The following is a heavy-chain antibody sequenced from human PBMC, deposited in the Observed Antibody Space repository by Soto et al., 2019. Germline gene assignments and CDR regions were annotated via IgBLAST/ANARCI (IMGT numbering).Heavy chain of an antibody. CDR2: INTDGSTT. J-gene: IGHJ4*02. Sequence: EVQLVESGGGIVQPGGSLRLSCAASGLTFSSYWMHWVRQAPGKGLEWVSRINTDGSTTNYADSVRGRFTISRDNAKNTLYLQMNSLAAEDTAVYYCVSVRQWTLDYCGQGSLVTLSS. D-gene: IGHD6-19*01. CDR1: GLTFSSYW. V-gene: IGHV3-74*01. CDR3: VSVRQWTLDY.